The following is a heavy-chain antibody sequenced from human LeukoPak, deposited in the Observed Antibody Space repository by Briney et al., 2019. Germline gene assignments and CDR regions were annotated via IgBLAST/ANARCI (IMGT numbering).Heavy chain of an antibody. Sequence: PLGSPRLSSAPSRLTSCSYSMHSGSQSPRERLGWVSRMNSDGSSTSCADSEKGRFTICRDNAKNTLYLQMNSLRAEDTAVYYCARDLSQQRLHYYYMDVWGKGITVTVSS. CDR3: ARDLSQQRLHYYYMDV. D-gene: IGHD6-25*01. V-gene: IGHV3-74*01. CDR1: RLTSCSYS. CDR2: MNSDGSST. J-gene: IGHJ6*03.